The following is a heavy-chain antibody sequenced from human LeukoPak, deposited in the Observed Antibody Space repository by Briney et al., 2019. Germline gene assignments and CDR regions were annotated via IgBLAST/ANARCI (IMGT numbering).Heavy chain of an antibody. V-gene: IGHV4-30-2*01. CDR2: IYHSGST. D-gene: IGHD3-3*01. J-gene: IGHJ5*02. Sequence: SETLSLTCAVSGGSISSGGYSWSWIRQPPVKGLEWIGYIYHSGSTYYNPSLKSRVTISVDRSKNQFSLKLSSVTAADTAVYYCARVFWPPGWFDPWGQGTLVTVSS. CDR1: GGSISSGGYS. CDR3: ARVFWPPGWFDP.